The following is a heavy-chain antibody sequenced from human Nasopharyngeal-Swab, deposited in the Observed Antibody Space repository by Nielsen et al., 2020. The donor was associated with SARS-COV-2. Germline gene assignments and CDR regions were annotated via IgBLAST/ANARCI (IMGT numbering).Heavy chain of an antibody. CDR1: GGSISSYY. D-gene: IGHD6-13*01. J-gene: IGHJ4*02. Sequence: SETLSLTCAVYGGSISSYYWSWIRQPPGKGLEWIGYIYYSGSTNYNPSLKSRVTISVDTSKNQFSLKLSSVTAADTAVYYCAREYSSSWYRGFDYWGQGTLVTVSS. CDR3: AREYSSSWYRGFDY. V-gene: IGHV4-59*01. CDR2: IYYSGST.